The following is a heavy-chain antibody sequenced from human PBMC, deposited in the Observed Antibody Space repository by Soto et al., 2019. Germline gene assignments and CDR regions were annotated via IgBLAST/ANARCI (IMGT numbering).Heavy chain of an antibody. D-gene: IGHD6-19*01. CDR2: IWYDGSNK. J-gene: IGHJ3*02. Sequence: PGGFLRLSCAASGFTFSSYGMHWVRQAPGKGLEWVAVIWYDGSNKYYADSVKGRFTISRDNSKNTLYLQMNSLRAEDTAVYYCARHTGYSSGLDAFDIWGQGTMVTVSS. CDR3: ARHTGYSSGLDAFDI. V-gene: IGHV3-33*01. CDR1: GFTFSSYG.